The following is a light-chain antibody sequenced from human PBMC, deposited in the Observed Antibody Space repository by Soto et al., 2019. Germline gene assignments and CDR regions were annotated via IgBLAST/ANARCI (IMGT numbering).Light chain of an antibody. CDR2: AAS. Sequence: DIPVTQSPSFLSASVGDRVTITCRASRGISSYLAWFQQIPGKPPKLVIYAASTLQPGVPSRFSGGGSGTEFTLTISSLQPEDFATDDCQQLDSYPYTFGQGTKLEIK. V-gene: IGKV1-9*01. CDR1: RGISSY. J-gene: IGKJ2*01. CDR3: QQLDSYPYT.